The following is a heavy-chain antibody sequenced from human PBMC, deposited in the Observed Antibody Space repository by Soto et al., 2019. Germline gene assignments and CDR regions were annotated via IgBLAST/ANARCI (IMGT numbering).Heavy chain of an antibody. J-gene: IGHJ5*02. Sequence: ETLSLTCSVSGGSVTNYYWSWIRQPPGKGLEWIGYIYYTGSTNYNPSLKSRVTISVDTSKNHFSLNLSSVTAAATAVYYCAGYPYVYGVSRGFGPWGQGSLVTVSS. V-gene: IGHV4-59*08. CDR1: GGSVTNYY. D-gene: IGHD4-17*01. CDR2: IYYTGST. CDR3: AGYPYVYGVSRGFGP.